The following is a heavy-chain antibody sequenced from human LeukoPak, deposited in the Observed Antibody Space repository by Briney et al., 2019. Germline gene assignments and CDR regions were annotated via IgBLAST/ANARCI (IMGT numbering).Heavy chain of an antibody. CDR1: GGSISSYY. CDR3: ARLRPLYCDPLLSMGYHYYYGMDV. CDR2: IYYSGST. Sequence: SETLSLTCTVSGGSISSYYWSWIRQPPGKGLEWVGYIYYSGSTNYNPSLTSRVTISVDTSKNQFSLKLSSVTAADTAVYYCARLRPLYCDPLLSMGYHYYYGMDVWGEGTTVTVSS. J-gene: IGHJ6*04. D-gene: IGHD2-15*01. V-gene: IGHV4-59*08.